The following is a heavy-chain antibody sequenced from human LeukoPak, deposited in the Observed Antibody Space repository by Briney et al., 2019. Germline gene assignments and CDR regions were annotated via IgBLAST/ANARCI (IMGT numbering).Heavy chain of an antibody. Sequence: SQTLSLTCTVSGGSISSGGYYWSWIRQPPGKGLEWIGYIYHSGSTYYNPSLKSRVTISVDRSKNQFSLKLSSVTAADTAVYYCARGELEVGFDPWGQGTLVTVSS. CDR3: ARGELEVGFDP. J-gene: IGHJ5*02. CDR1: GGSISSGGYY. V-gene: IGHV4-30-2*01. D-gene: IGHD1-26*01. CDR2: IYHSGST.